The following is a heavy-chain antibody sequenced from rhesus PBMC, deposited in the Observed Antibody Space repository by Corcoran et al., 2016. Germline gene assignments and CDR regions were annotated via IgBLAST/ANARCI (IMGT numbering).Heavy chain of an antibody. CDR3: ARDSITGTTRYGLDS. J-gene: IGHJ6*01. CDR1: GFSFSDYY. V-gene: IGHV3S18*01. D-gene: IGHD1-26*01. CDR2: FSYTGGST. Sequence: EVQLVESGGGLAKSGGSLRLSCAASGFSFSDYYMYWVRQAPGKGLEWVSGFSYTGGSTYYAESVKGRFTISRENAKNTLYLQMASLRAEDTAVYYCARDSITGTTRYGLDSWGHGVVVTVSS.